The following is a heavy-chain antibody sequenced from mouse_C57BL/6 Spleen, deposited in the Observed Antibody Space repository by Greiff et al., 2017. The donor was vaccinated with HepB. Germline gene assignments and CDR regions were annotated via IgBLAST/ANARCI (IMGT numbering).Heavy chain of an antibody. Sequence: EVQLQQSGPELVKPGASVKMSCKASGYTFTDYNMHWVKQSHGKSLEWIGYINPNNGGTSYNQKFKGKATLTVNKSSSTAYMELRSLTSEDSAVYYCARFFNRGYYFDYWGQGTTLTVSS. CDR1: GYTFTDYN. CDR2: INPNNGGT. CDR3: ARFFNRGYYFDY. D-gene: IGHD1-2*01. V-gene: IGHV1-22*01. J-gene: IGHJ2*01.